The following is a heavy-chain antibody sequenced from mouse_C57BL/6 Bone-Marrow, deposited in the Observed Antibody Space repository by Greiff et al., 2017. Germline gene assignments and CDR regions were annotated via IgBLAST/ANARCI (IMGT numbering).Heavy chain of an antibody. J-gene: IGHJ4*01. V-gene: IGHV8-12*01. Sequence: QVQLKESGPGILQSSQTLSLTCSFSGFSLSTSGMGVSWIRQPSGKGLEWLAHIYWNDDMPYNPSLKRRLTLSTDTSRNQVFLKITSVDTADTATNYYARREEIYYGNYGGFMDYWGQGTSVTVSS. CDR3: ARREEIYYGNYGGFMDY. CDR2: IYWNDDM. D-gene: IGHD2-1*01. CDR1: GFSLSTSGMG.